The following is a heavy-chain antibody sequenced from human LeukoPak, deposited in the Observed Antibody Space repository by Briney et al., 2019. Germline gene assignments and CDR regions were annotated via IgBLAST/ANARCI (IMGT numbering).Heavy chain of an antibody. D-gene: IGHD3-3*01. CDR1: GYTFTYRY. CDR3: AMTIFGREDGMDV. V-gene: IGHV1-45*03. CDR2: ITPFNGNT. Sequence: SVTVSCKASGYTFTYRYLHWVRQAPRQALEWMGWITPFNGNTNYAQKFQDRVTITRDRSMSTACMELSSLRSEDTAMYYCAMTIFGREDGMDVWGQGTTVTVSS. J-gene: IGHJ6*02.